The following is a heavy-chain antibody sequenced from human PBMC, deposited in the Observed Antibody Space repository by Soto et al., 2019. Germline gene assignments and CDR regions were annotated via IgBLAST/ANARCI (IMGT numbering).Heavy chain of an antibody. CDR1: GFTFSSYA. J-gene: IGHJ4*02. Sequence: QVQLVESGGGVVQPGRSLRLSCAASGFTFSSYAMHWVRQAPGKGLEWVAVISYDGSNKYYADSVKGRFTISRDNSKNTLYLQMNSLRAEDTAVYYCARVDCTNGVCPLGPDWGQGTLVTVSS. CDR3: ARVDCTNGVCPLGPD. D-gene: IGHD2-8*01. V-gene: IGHV3-30-3*01. CDR2: ISYDGSNK.